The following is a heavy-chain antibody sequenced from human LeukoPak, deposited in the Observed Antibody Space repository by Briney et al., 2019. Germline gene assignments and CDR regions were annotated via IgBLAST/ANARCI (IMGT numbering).Heavy chain of an antibody. CDR3: ARGRGGGGTSNNWFDP. V-gene: IGHV4-59*01. CDR2: IYYTGNT. J-gene: IGHJ5*02. CDR1: GASISGYY. Sequence: SETLSLTCTVSGASISGYYWSWIRQPPGKGLDYIGYIYYTGNTNYNPSLKSRVTISVDTSKNQFSLKLSAVTAADTAVYYCARGRGGGGTSNNWFDPWGQGTHVIVPS. D-gene: IGHD2-15*01.